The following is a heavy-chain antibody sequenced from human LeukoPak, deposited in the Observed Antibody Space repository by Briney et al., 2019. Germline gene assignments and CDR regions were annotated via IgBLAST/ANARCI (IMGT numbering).Heavy chain of an antibody. J-gene: IGHJ4*02. CDR2: IYYSGST. V-gene: IGHV4-59*01. Sequence: PSETLSLTCTVSGGSISSYYWSWIRQPPGKGLEWIGYIYYSGSTNYNPSLKSRVTISVDTSKNQFSLKLSSVTAADTAVYYCARVPYDCVWGSYRLHYFDYWGQGTLVTVSS. CDR3: ARVPYDCVWGSYRLHYFDY. D-gene: IGHD3-16*02. CDR1: GGSISSYY.